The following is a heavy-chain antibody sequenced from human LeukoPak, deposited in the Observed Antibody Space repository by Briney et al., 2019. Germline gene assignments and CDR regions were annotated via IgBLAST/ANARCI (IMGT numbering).Heavy chain of an antibody. CDR3: AKAATQGYYYDTTGD. V-gene: IGHV3-30*02. D-gene: IGHD3-22*01. Sequence: GGSLRLSCAASGFTFSDYAMHWVRQAPGKGLDWVAFIRYDGNNRYYADSVKGRFTISRDNSKNTLYLQMNSLTAEDTAVYFCAKAATQGYYYDTTGDWGQGTLVTVSS. CDR1: GFTFSDYA. J-gene: IGHJ4*02. CDR2: IRYDGNNR.